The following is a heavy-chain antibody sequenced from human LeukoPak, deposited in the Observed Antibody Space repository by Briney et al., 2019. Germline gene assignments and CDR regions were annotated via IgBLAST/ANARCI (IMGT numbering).Heavy chain of an antibody. V-gene: IGHV3-30*02. CDR3: ARASGRYSSSWFFDY. CDR2: ILSDGSYE. CDR1: GFSLSRNG. Sequence: GGSLRLSCATSGFSLSRNGMHWVRQAPGQGLEWVAFILSDGSYEYYADSVKGRFTISRDTSRNTLFLQMNSLRTEDTAVYYCARASGRYSSSWFFDYWGQGTLVTVSS. J-gene: IGHJ4*02. D-gene: IGHD6-13*01.